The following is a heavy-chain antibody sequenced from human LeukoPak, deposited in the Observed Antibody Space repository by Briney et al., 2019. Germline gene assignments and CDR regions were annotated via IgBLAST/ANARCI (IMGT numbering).Heavy chain of an antibody. V-gene: IGHV3-23*01. J-gene: IGHJ4*02. CDR1: GITLSNYG. CDR3: AKRGVVIRVILVGFHKEAYYFDS. D-gene: IGHD3-22*01. CDR2: ISDSGGST. Sequence: GRSLRLSCAVSGITLSNYGTSWVRPAPGKWLEWVAGISDSGGSTIHADSVEGRLTIARDNPKNKLYLQMNSLRAEDTAVYFCAKRGVVIRVILVGFHKEAYYFDSWGRGALVTVSS.